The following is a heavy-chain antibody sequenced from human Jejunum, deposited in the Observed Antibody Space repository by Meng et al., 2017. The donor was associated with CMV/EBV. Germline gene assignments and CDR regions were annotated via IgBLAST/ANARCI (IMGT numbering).Heavy chain of an antibody. CDR3: VGNYDVHLNWFDP. D-gene: IGHD3-10*02. Sequence: VSGDSITNILSYWNWIRQTPGTGLEWIGYIYDSGATHYNPSLKGRATMSVDTSKNQFSLNLKSVTAADTAIYYCVGNYDVHLNWFDPWGRGTLVTVSS. J-gene: IGHJ5*02. CDR2: IYDSGAT. V-gene: IGHV4-30-4*01. CDR1: GDSITNILSY.